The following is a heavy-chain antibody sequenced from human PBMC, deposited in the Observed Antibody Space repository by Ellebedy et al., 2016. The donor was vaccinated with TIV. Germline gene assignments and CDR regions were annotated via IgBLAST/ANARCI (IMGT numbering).Heavy chain of an antibody. Sequence: GSLRLXCAVYGGSFSGHYWSWIRQPPGKGLEWIGEIDHLGNTNYNPSLKSRVTTSVDTSKSQFSLRLTSLTAADTAVYYCARRSPETGIGYWGQGTRVTVSS. J-gene: IGHJ4*02. CDR3: ARRSPETGIGY. D-gene: IGHD3-9*01. V-gene: IGHV4-34*01. CDR2: IDHLGNT. CDR1: GGSFSGHY.